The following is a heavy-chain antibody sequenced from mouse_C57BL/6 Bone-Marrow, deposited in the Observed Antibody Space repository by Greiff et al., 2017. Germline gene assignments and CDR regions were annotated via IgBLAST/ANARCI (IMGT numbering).Heavy chain of an antibody. CDR1: GYTFTSYW. CDR2: IHPNSGST. D-gene: IGHD2-1*01. Sequence: QVQLQQSGAELVKPGASVKLSCKASGYTFTSYWMHWVKQRPGQGLEWIGMIHPNSGSTNYNEKFKSKATLTVAKSSITAYMQLSSLTSEDSAVYYCAGSGGNYPYFDYWGQGTTLTVSS. CDR3: AGSGGNYPYFDY. V-gene: IGHV1-64*01. J-gene: IGHJ2*01.